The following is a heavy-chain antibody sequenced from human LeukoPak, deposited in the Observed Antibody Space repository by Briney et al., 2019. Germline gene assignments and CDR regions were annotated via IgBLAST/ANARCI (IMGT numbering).Heavy chain of an antibody. J-gene: IGHJ4*02. V-gene: IGHV3-7*01. D-gene: IGHD1-26*01. CDR1: GFTFSSYA. CDR3: ARDRGGYWTFDY. CDR2: IKQDGSEK. Sequence: PGGSLRLSCAASGFTFSSYAMSWVRQAPGKGLEWVANIKQDGSEKYYVDSVKGRFTISRDNAKNSLYLQMNSLRAEDTAVYYCARDRGGYWTFDYWGQGTLVTVSS.